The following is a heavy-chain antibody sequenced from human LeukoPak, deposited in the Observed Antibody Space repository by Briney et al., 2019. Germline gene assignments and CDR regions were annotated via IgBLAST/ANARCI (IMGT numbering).Heavy chain of an antibody. CDR3: ATPSGSYGEGFDY. Sequence: GGSLRLSCAASGFTFSSYSMTWVRQAPGKGLEWVSSISSSSSYIYYADSVKGRFTISRDNAKNSLYLQMNSLRAEDTAVYYCATPSGSYGEGFDYWGQGTLVTVSS. CDR2: ISSSSSYI. D-gene: IGHD1-26*01. CDR1: GFTFSSYS. V-gene: IGHV3-21*01. J-gene: IGHJ4*02.